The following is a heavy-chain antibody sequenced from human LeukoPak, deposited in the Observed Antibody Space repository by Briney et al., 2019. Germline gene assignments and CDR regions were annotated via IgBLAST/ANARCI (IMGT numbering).Heavy chain of an antibody. CDR2: IYTSGST. Sequence: PSETLSLTRTVSGGSISSGSYYWSWIRQPAGKGLEWIGRIYTSGSTNYNPSLKSRVTISVDTSKNQFSLKLSSVTAVDTAVYYCARDRGQWLVDWYFDLWGRGTLVTVSS. CDR1: GGSISSGSYY. D-gene: IGHD6-19*01. J-gene: IGHJ2*01. V-gene: IGHV4-61*02. CDR3: ARDRGQWLVDWYFDL.